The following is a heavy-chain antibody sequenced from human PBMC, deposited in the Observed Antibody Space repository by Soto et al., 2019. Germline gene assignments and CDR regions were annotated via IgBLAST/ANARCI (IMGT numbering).Heavy chain of an antibody. D-gene: IGHD6-19*01. CDR1: GGSFSGFY. CDR2: VHHTGNV. CDR3: ARISVYSSGWSPIDY. Sequence: QVQLQQWGAGLLKPSETLSLTCAVSGGSFSGFYWGWIRQPPGKGREWIGEVHHTGNVNQNPSLAHPAIISMDTTKNQFPLKLTSVTAAETALYFCARISVYSSGWSPIDYWGQGSLVTVSS. V-gene: IGHV4-34*04. J-gene: IGHJ4*02.